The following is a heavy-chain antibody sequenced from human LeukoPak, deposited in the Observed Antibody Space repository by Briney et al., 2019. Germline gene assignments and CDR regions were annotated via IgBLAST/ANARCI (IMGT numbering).Heavy chain of an antibody. V-gene: IGHV1-69*05. CDR2: IIPIFGTA. J-gene: IGHJ4*02. Sequence: SVKVSCKASGGTFNSYAISGVRQAPGQGLEWVGGIIPIFGTANYAQKLQGRVTITTDESTSTDYMELSSLRSEDTAVYYCARSITMVRGALDYWGQGTLVTVSS. CDR1: GGTFNSYA. CDR3: ARSITMVRGALDY. D-gene: IGHD3-10*01.